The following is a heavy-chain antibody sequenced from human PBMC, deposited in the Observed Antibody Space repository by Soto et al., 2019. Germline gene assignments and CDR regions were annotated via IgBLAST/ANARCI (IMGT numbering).Heavy chain of an antibody. Sequence: PGGSLRLSCAASGFTFRNYAMHWVRQAPGKRLEWVVVISYDGSKKYYADSLEGRFTISRDNSNNTLYLQMNSLTDEDTAVYYCVRAPGSATVTTSYVDYWGQGTLVTVSS. CDR3: VRAPGSATVTTSYVDY. CDR2: ISYDGSKK. J-gene: IGHJ4*02. D-gene: IGHD4-17*01. V-gene: IGHV3-30*03. CDR1: GFTFRNYA.